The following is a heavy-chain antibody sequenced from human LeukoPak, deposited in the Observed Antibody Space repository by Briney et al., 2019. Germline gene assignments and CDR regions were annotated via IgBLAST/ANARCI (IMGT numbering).Heavy chain of an antibody. CDR2: MNPNSGNT. V-gene: IGHV1-8*03. CDR3: ARAHYYDSSGYYYGFDY. J-gene: IGHJ4*02. D-gene: IGHD3-22*01. Sequence: ASVKASCKASGYTFTSYDINWVRQATGQGLEWMGWMNPNSGNTGYAQKFQGRVTITRNTSISTAYMELSSLRSEDTAVYYCARAHYYDSSGYYYGFDYWGQGTLVTVSS. CDR1: GYTFTSYD.